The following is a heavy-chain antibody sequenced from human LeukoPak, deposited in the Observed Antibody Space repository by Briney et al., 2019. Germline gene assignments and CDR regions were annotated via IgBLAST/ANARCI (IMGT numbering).Heavy chain of an antibody. CDR2: IYHSGST. CDR1: GGSISSSNW. Sequence: SGTLSLTCAVSGGSISSSNWWSWVRQPPGKGLEWIGEIYHSGSTNYNPSLKSRVTISVDKSKNQFSLKLSSVTAADTAVYYCARHSIVGASRGVWYYYGMDVWGQGTTVTVSS. V-gene: IGHV4-4*02. D-gene: IGHD1-26*01. J-gene: IGHJ6*02. CDR3: ARHSIVGASRGVWYYYGMDV.